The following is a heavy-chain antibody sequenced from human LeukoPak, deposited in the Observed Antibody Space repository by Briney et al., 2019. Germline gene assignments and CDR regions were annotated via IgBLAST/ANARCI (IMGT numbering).Heavy chain of an antibody. CDR3: ARKSGYSSGWTWFDP. CDR1: NYFISGGHF. CDR2: IYHSGST. J-gene: IGHJ5*02. D-gene: IGHD6-19*01. Sequence: PSETLSLTCAASNYFISGGHFWSCIRQPPGKGLEWIGTIYHSGSTYYTPSLKSRVTMSVDTSKNAFFLKLDSVTAVDTAVYYCARKSGYSSGWTWFDPWGQGTLVTVSS. V-gene: IGHV4-38-2*01.